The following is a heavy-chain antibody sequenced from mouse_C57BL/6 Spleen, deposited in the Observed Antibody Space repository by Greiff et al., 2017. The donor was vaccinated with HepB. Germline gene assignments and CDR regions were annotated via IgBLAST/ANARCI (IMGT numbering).Heavy chain of an antibody. CDR2: IDPSDSET. Sequence: VQLQQPGAELVRPGSSVKLSCKASGYTFTSYWMHWVKQRPIQGLEWIGNIDPSDSETHYNQKFKDKATLTVDKSSSTAYMQLSSLTSEDSAVYYCARGVYYSNPWFAYWGQGTLVTVSA. D-gene: IGHD2-5*01. V-gene: IGHV1-52*01. CDR3: ARGVYYSNPWFAY. CDR1: GYTFTSYW. J-gene: IGHJ3*01.